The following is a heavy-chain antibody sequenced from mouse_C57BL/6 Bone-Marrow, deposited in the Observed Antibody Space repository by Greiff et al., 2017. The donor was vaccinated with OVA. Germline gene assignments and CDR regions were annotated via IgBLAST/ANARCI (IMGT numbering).Heavy chain of an antibody. D-gene: IGHD1-1*01. CDR1: GFTFSSYG. CDR3: ARRGTVVDWYFDV. Sequence: EVKVVESGGDLVKPGGSLKLSCAASGFTFSSYGMSWVRQTPDKRLEWVATISSGGSYTYYPDSVKGRFTISRDNAKNTLYLQMSSLKSEDTAMYDCARRGTVVDWYFDVWGTGTTVTVSS. J-gene: IGHJ1*03. V-gene: IGHV5-6*02. CDR2: ISSGGSYT.